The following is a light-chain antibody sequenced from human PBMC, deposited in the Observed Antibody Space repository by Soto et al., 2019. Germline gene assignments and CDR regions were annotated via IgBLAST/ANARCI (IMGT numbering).Light chain of an antibody. J-gene: IGKJ4*01. CDR3: QQRSDWPLT. CDR2: DAS. CDR1: QSVSSY. Sequence: EIVLTQSPTTLSLSPGERATLSCRASQSVSSYFAWYQQKPGQAPRLLIYDASTRAAGIPARFSGSGSGTDFTLTISSLEPEDFAVYYCQQRSDWPLTFGGGTKERSN. V-gene: IGKV3-11*01.